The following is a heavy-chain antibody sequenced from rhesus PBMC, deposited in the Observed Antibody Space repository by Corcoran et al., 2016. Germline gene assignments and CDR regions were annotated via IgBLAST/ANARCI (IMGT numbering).Heavy chain of an antibody. CDR3: AREPTVGRGGYFDY. CDR1: GFTFSDYY. CDR2: ISNGGGRT. J-gene: IGHJ4*01. V-gene: IGHV3-178*01. D-gene: IGHD4-29*01. Sequence: EVQLVESGGGLAKPGGSLRLSCAASGFTFSDYYMDWVRQAPGKGQEGVSLISNGGGRTWYAECRNGRFTISRENGENTLYLQMDGRRAEDTAVYYCAREPTVGRGGYFDYWGQGVLVTVSS.